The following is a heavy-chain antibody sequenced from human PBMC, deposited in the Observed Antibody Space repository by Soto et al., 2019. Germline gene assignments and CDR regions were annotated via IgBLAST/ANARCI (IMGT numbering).Heavy chain of an antibody. V-gene: IGHV1-46*01. CDR1: GYTFTSYY. CDR2: INPSGGST. D-gene: IGHD6-19*01. CDR3: ARAHTPIIAVAGDAFDI. Sequence: GASVKVSCKASGYTFTSYYMHWVRQAPGQGPEWMGIINPSGGSTSYAQKFQGRVTMTRDTSTSTVYMELSSLRSEDTAVYYCARAHTPIIAVAGDAFDIWGQGTMVTVS. J-gene: IGHJ3*02.